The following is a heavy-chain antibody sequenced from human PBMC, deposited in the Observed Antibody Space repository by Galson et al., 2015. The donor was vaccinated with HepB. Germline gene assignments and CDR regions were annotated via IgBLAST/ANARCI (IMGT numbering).Heavy chain of an antibody. Sequence: SVKVSCKASGYTFTSYDINWVRQATGQGLEWMGWMNPNSGNTGYAQKFQGRVTMTRNTSISTAYMELSSLRSEDTAVYYCARGSPYDYIWGSYRYWFDPWGQGTLVTVSS. D-gene: IGHD3-16*02. V-gene: IGHV1-8*01. J-gene: IGHJ5*02. CDR3: ARGSPYDYIWGSYRYWFDP. CDR1: GYTFTSYD. CDR2: MNPNSGNT.